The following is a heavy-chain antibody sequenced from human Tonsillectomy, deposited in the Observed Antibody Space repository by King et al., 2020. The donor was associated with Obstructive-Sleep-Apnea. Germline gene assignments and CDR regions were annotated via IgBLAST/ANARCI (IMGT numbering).Heavy chain of an antibody. D-gene: IGHD1-26*01. Sequence: VQLVESGGGLVKPGGSLRLSCAASGFPFSDYYMSLIRQAPGKGLDWVSYISPTSIYTIYADSVQGRFTISRDNAKSSLYLQMNSLRAEDTAVYYCATVGPSTGLDYWGRGTLVTVSS. J-gene: IGHJ4*02. CDR3: ATVGPSTGLDY. V-gene: IGHV3-11*06. CDR2: ISPTSIYT. CDR1: GFPFSDYY.